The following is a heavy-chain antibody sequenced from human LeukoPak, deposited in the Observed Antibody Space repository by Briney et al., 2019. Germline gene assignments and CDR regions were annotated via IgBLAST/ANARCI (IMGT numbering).Heavy chain of an antibody. D-gene: IGHD2-21*02. J-gene: IGHJ3*02. V-gene: IGHV3-48*01. CDR3: ARTYWVVTGPAFDI. Sequence: GGSLRLSCAASGFTFSTYSMNWVRQAPGKGLEWVSYISSNSDTIYYADSVKGRFTISRDNAKNSLYLQMNSLRAEDTAVYYCARTYWVVTGPAFDIWGQGTMVTVSS. CDR2: ISSNSDTI. CDR1: GFTFSTYS.